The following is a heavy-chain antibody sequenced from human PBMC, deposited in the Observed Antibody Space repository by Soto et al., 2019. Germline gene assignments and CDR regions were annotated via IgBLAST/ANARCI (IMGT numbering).Heavy chain of an antibody. V-gene: IGHV1-18*01. CDR1: GYTFTSYG. Sequence: GASVKVSCKASGYTFTSYGISWVRQAPGQGLEWMGWISAYNGNTNYAQKLQGRVTMTTDTSTSTAYMELRSLRSDDTAVYYCARDNSDYYDSSGYEFDYWGQGTLVTVSS. CDR3: ARDNSDYYDSSGYEFDY. CDR2: ISAYNGNT. J-gene: IGHJ4*02. D-gene: IGHD3-22*01.